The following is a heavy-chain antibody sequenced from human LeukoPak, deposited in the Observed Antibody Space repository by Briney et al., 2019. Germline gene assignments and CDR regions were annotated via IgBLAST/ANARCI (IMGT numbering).Heavy chain of an antibody. Sequence: GGSLRLSCAASGFTFSSYSMNWVRQAPGKGLEWVSSISSSSSYIYYADSVKGRFTISRHNSKNTLFLQMNSLRADDTAVYFCGKGPLTHYDFWSGYYRWGQGALVTVSS. CDR2: ISSSSSYI. V-gene: IGHV3-21*04. CDR3: GKGPLTHYDFWSGYYR. D-gene: IGHD3-3*01. J-gene: IGHJ4*02. CDR1: GFTFSSYS.